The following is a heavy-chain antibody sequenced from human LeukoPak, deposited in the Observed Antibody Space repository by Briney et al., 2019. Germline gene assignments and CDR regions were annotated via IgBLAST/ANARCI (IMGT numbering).Heavy chain of an antibody. Sequence: SETLSLTCAVSGDSITNPKWWSWVRQPPGKGLEWIGYIYYSGSTYYNPSLKSRVTISVDTSKNQFSLKLSSVTAADTAVYYCTRGGSADPFEHWGQGTLVTVSP. J-gene: IGHJ4*02. CDR1: GDSITNPKW. CDR3: TRGGSADPFEH. CDR2: IYYSGST. V-gene: IGHV4-4*02. D-gene: IGHD1-26*01.